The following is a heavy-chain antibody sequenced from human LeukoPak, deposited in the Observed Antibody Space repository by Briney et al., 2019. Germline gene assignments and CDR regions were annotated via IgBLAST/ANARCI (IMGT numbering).Heavy chain of an antibody. J-gene: IGHJ4*02. CDR3: ARGLMTAVAGRGEFHY. D-gene: IGHD6-13*01. Sequence: SETLPLTCCVSGRHISCDYWSWIPQPRGGGVGWIGYIYYSESTHDDLSLQSRDTIAVDTAKTQFALELSSVTAADTGGYYRARGLMTAVAGRGEFHYWGQGTLLTVSS. V-gene: IGHV4-59*01. CDR1: GRHISCDY. CDR2: IYYSEST.